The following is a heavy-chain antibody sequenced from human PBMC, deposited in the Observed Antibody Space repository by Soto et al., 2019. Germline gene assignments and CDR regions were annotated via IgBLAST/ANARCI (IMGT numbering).Heavy chain of an antibody. V-gene: IGHV1-69*06. CDR3: ARDRGYYGDFLNWFDP. J-gene: IGHJ5*02. CDR2: IIPIFGTA. D-gene: IGHD4-17*01. Sequence: QVQLVQSGAEVKKPGSSVKVSCKASGGTFSSYAISWVRQAPGQGLEWMGGIIPIFGTANYAQKFQGRVTITADKSTSTAYMELSSLRSEDTAVYYCARDRGYYGDFLNWFDPWGQGTLVTVSS. CDR1: GGTFSSYA.